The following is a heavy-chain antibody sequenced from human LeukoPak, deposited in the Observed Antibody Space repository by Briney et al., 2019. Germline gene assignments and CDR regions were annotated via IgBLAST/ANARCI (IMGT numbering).Heavy chain of an antibody. CDR1: GGSISSSSYY. Sequence: SETLSLTCTVSGGSISSSSYYWGWIRQPPGKGLEWIGSIYYSGSTYYNPSLKSRVTISVDTSKNQFSLKLSSVTAADTAVYYCASYPYYYGSGRENFDYWGQGTLVTVSS. V-gene: IGHV4-39*01. D-gene: IGHD3-10*01. J-gene: IGHJ4*02. CDR3: ASYPYYYGSGRENFDY. CDR2: IYYSGST.